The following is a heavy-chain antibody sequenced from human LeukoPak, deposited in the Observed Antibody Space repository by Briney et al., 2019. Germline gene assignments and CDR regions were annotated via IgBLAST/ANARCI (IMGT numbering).Heavy chain of an antibody. CDR3: SRESGPFCPFGY. J-gene: IGHJ4*02. V-gene: IGHV4/OR15-8*02. Sequence: SETLSLTCGVSGGSISGTNWWSWVRQPPGQGLEWIGEFSLAAQSNYNPSLNGRVTMSLDKSSKQLSLHLTSVTAADTATYFCSRESGPFCPFGYWGQGTLVIVSS. CDR1: GGSISGTNW. D-gene: IGHD1-26*01. CDR2: FSLAAQS.